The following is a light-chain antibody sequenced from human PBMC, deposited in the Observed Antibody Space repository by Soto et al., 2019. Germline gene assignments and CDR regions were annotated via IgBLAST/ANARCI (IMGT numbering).Light chain of an antibody. CDR3: SSYTSSSTPYV. CDR2: DVS. V-gene: IGLV2-14*01. CDR1: STDVGGYTY. Sequence: QSALTQPASVSGSPGQSITISCTGTSTDVGGYTYVSWYQQHPGKAPKLMMYDVSNRPSGVSNRFSGSKSGNTASLTISGLQADDEADYYCSSYTSSSTPYVFGTGTQLTVL. J-gene: IGLJ1*01.